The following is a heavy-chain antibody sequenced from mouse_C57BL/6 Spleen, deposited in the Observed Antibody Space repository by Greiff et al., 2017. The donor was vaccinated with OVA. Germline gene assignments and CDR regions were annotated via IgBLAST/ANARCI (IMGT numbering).Heavy chain of an antibody. V-gene: IGHV3-6*01. J-gene: IGHJ4*01. CDR2: ISYDGSN. CDR3: ARGGSGRGAMDY. CDR1: GYSITSGYY. Sequence: EVKLMESGPGLVKPSQSLSLTCSVTGYSITSGYYWNWIRQFPGNKLEWMGYISYDGSNNYNPSLKNRISITRDTSKNQFFLKLNSVTTEDTATYYCARGGSGRGAMDYWGQGTSVTVSS. D-gene: IGHD3-2*02.